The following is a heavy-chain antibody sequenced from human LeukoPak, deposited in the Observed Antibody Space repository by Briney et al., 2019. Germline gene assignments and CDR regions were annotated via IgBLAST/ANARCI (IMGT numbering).Heavy chain of an antibody. CDR1: GYSFISYA. J-gene: IGHJ4*02. CDR3: ARDQVSGGGDSNFDY. CDR2: INAGNGNT. Sequence: ASVKVSCKASGYSFISYAMHWVRQAPGQRLEWMGWINAGNGNTKCSQKFQGRVTIIRDTSASTAYMELSSLRSEDTAVYYCARDQVSGGGDSNFDYWGQGTLVTVSS. V-gene: IGHV1-3*01. D-gene: IGHD2-21*01.